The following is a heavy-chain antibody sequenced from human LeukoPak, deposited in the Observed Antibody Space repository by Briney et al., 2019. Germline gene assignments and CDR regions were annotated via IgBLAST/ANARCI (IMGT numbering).Heavy chain of an antibody. J-gene: IGHJ4*02. CDR2: MNPNSGNT. CDR1: GYNFISYD. V-gene: IGHV1-8*01. Sequence: AASVKVSCMTSGYNFISYDITWVRQAPGQGLEWMGWMNPNSGNTGYVQKFRGRVTMTRNTSTSTAYMELSSLRSEDTAIYYCARGYYFDYWGQGTLVSVSS. CDR3: ARGYYFDY.